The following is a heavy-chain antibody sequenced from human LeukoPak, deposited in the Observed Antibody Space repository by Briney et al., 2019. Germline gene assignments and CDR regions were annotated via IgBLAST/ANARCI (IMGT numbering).Heavy chain of an antibody. CDR2: IYYSGNS. D-gene: IGHD3-3*01. V-gene: IGHV4-30-4*01. Sequence: SETLSLTCTVSGNSIGSGDYYWRWIRQPPGKGLEWIGYIYYSGNSYYNPSLRSRVSMSVDTSKNQFSLKLTSVTAADTAVYYCARDFGHYWGQGTLVTVSS. CDR1: GNSIGSGDYY. J-gene: IGHJ4*02. CDR3: ARDFGHY.